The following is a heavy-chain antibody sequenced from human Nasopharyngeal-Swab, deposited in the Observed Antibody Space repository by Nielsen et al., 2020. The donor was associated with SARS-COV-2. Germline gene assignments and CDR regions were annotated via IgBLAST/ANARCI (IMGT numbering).Heavy chain of an antibody. Sequence: GESLKISCAASGFTFSSYWMSWVRQAPGKGLEWVANIKQDGSGKYYVDSVKGRFTISRDNSKNTLYLQMNSLRAEDTAVYYCASAPSIAVAAGYGMDVWGQGTTVTVSS. J-gene: IGHJ6*02. CDR2: IKQDGSGK. D-gene: IGHD6-19*01. CDR1: GFTFSSYW. CDR3: ASAPSIAVAAGYGMDV. V-gene: IGHV3-7*01.